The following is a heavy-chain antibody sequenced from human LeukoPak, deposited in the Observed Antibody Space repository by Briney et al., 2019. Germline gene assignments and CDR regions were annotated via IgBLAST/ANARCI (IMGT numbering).Heavy chain of an antibody. Sequence: ASVKVSCKASGYTFTSYDINWVRQATGQGLEWMGWMNPNSGNTGYAQKFQGRVTMTRNTSISTAYMELSSLRSEDTAVYYCAREFLWFGELSYYFDHWGQGALVTVSS. CDR3: AREFLWFGELSYYFDH. V-gene: IGHV1-8*01. J-gene: IGHJ4*02. D-gene: IGHD3-10*01. CDR1: GYTFTSYD. CDR2: MNPNSGNT.